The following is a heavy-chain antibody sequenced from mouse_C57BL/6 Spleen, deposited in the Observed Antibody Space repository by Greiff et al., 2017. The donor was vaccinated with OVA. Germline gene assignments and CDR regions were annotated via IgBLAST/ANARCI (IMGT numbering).Heavy chain of an antibody. CDR3: AREDYGSSYVGYFDV. V-gene: IGHV1-7*01. Sequence: QVQLQQSGAELAKPGASVKLSCKASGYTFTSYWMHWVKQRPGQGLEWIGYINPSSGYTKYNQKFKDKATLTAEKSYSTAYMQLSSLTYEDSAVYYCAREDYGSSYVGYFDVWGTGTTVTVSS. CDR1: GYTFTSYW. D-gene: IGHD1-1*01. J-gene: IGHJ1*03. CDR2: INPSSGYT.